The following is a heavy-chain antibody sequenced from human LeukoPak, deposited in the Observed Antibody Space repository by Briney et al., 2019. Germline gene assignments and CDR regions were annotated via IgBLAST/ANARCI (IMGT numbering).Heavy chain of an antibody. J-gene: IGHJ3*02. Sequence: GGSLRLSCAASGFTFSSYWMSWVRQAPGKRLEWVANIKQDGSEKYYVDSVKGRFTISRDNAKNSLYLQMNSLRAEDTAVYYCAREDLWFGELSDAFDIWGQGTMVTVSS. D-gene: IGHD3-10*01. CDR3: AREDLWFGELSDAFDI. CDR2: IKQDGSEK. V-gene: IGHV3-7*01. CDR1: GFTFSSYW.